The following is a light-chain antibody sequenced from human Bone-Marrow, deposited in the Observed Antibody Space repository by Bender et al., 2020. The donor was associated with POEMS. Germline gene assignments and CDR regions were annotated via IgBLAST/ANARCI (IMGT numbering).Light chain of an antibody. V-gene: IGLV3-25*03. J-gene: IGLJ2*01. Sequence: SYELTQPPSVSVSPGQTARITCSGDALAMQNAYWYQQKAGQAPVLVIYKDTERPSGIPERFSGSSSGTTVTLTISGVQAEDEAEYHCQLADSSSPYLLILGGGTKLTVL. CDR2: KDT. CDR1: ALAMQN. CDR3: QLADSSSPYLLI.